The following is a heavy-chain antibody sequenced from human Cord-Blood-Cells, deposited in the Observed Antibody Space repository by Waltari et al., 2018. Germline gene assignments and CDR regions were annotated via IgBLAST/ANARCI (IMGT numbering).Heavy chain of an antibody. Sequence: EVQLVESGGGLVQPGGSLRLSCAASGFTFSSYEMNWVRQAPGKGLEWVSYISSSGSTIYYADSVKGRCTISRDNAKNSLYLQMNSLRAEDTAVYYCARDHVAGTTSYYYYYGMDVWGQGTTVTVSS. CDR2: ISSSGSTI. CDR1: GFTFSSYE. V-gene: IGHV3-48*03. J-gene: IGHJ6*02. CDR3: ARDHVAGTTSYYYYYGMDV. D-gene: IGHD1-1*01.